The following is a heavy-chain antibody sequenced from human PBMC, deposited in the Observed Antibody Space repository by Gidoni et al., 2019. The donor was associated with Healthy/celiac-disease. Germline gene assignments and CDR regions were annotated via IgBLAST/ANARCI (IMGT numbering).Heavy chain of an antibody. V-gene: IGHV3-21*01. Sequence: EVQLVESGGGLVKPGGSLRLSCAASGFTFSSYSMNWVRQAPGKGLEWVSSISGSGSTIYYADSVKGRFTISRDNAKNSLYLQMNSLRAEDTAVYYCARTSDIVVVVAASFDPWGQGTLVTVSS. J-gene: IGHJ5*02. CDR3: ARTSDIVVVVAASFDP. CDR2: ISGSGSTI. D-gene: IGHD2-15*01. CDR1: GFTFSSYS.